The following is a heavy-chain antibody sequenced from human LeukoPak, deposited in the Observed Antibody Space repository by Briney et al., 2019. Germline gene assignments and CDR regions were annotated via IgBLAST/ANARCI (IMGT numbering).Heavy chain of an antibody. D-gene: IGHD6-13*01. CDR1: GFTFSSYA. Sequence: GGSLRLSCAASGFTFSSYAMSWVRQAPGKGLQWVSTITGTTHYADSVRGRFTISRDNSKNILYLQMNSLSTEDTAIYYCAKAFREYGSSTYSSFDIWGQGTKVTVSS. CDR2: ITGTT. CDR3: AKAFREYGSSTYSSFDI. J-gene: IGHJ3*02. V-gene: IGHV3-23*01.